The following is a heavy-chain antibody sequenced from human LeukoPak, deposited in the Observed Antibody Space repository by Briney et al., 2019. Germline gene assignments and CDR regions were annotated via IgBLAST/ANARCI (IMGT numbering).Heavy chain of an antibody. V-gene: IGHV3-7*01. Sequence: GGSLRLSWAASGFLFSSYWMNWVRQAPGKGLEWVANIKQDGSEKYYVDSVKGRFTISRDNAKSSLYLQMNSLRAEDTAVYYCARATMVNDYWGQGTLVTVSS. J-gene: IGHJ4*02. D-gene: IGHD4/OR15-4a*01. CDR1: GFLFSSYW. CDR3: ARATMVNDY. CDR2: IKQDGSEK.